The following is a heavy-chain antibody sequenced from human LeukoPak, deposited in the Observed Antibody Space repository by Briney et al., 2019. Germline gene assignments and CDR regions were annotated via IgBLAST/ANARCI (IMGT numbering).Heavy chain of an antibody. J-gene: IGHJ6*03. CDR3: ARSAHRLLWFGELLLEPSSVPPYYYYMDV. CDR1: GGTFSSYA. V-gene: IGHV1-69*06. D-gene: IGHD3-10*01. Sequence: ASVKVSCKASGGTFSSYAISWVRQAPGQGLEWMGGIIPIFGTANYAQKFQGRVTITADKSTSTAYMELSSLRSEDTAVCYCARSAHRLLWFGELLLEPSSVPPYYYYMDVWGKGTTVTISS. CDR2: IIPIFGTA.